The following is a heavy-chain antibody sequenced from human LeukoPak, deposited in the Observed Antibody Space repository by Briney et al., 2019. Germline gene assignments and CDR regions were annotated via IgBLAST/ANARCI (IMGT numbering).Heavy chain of an antibody. Sequence: PSETLSLTCAVYGGSFSGYYWSWIRQPPGKGLEWIGEINHSGSTNYNPSLKSRVTISVDTSKNQFSLKLSSVTAADTAVYYCARAADLAWGQEPWSPSPQ. D-gene: IGHD2-15*01. J-gene: IGHJ5*01. CDR1: GGSFSGYY. CDR2: INHSGST. V-gene: IGHV4-34*01. CDR3: ARAADLA.